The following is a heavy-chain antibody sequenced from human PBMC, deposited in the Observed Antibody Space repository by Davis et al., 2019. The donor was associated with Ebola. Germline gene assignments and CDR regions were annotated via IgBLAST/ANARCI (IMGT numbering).Heavy chain of an antibody. J-gene: IGHJ4*02. D-gene: IGHD1-26*01. Sequence: PSETLSLTCTVSGGSISSYYWSWIRQPPGKGLEWIGYIYYSGSTNYNPSLKSRVTISVDTSKIHFSLRLSSVTAADTAVYYCARATSGTYLLNYWGQGTLVTVSS. CDR3: ARATSGTYLLNY. CDR1: GGSISSYY. CDR2: IYYSGST. V-gene: IGHV4-59*08.